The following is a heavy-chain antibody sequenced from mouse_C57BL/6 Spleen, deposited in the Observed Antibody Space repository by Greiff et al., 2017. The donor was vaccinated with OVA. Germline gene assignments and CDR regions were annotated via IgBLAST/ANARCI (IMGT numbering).Heavy chain of an antibody. Sequence: EVKLQESGPGMVKPSQSLSLTCTVTGYSITSGYDWHWIRHFPGNKLEWMGYISYSGSTNYNPSLKSRISITHDTSKNHFFLKLNSVTTEDTATYYCARGDDGAWFAYWGQGTLVTVSA. CDR2: ISYSGST. D-gene: IGHD2-12*01. V-gene: IGHV3-1*01. CDR1: GYSITSGYD. CDR3: ARGDDGAWFAY. J-gene: IGHJ3*01.